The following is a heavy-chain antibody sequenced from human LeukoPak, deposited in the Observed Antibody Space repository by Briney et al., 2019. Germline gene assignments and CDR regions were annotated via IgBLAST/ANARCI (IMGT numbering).Heavy chain of an antibody. CDR3: AKDVRIVVVPAARD. V-gene: IGHV3-23*01. D-gene: IGHD2-2*01. J-gene: IGHJ4*02. CDR2: ISGSGGRT. Sequence: GGSLRLSCAASGFTFSSFAMSWVRQAPGKGLEWVSAISGSGGRTYYADSVKGRFTISRDNSKNTLYLQINSLRAEDTAVYYCAKDVRIVVVPAARDWGQGTLVTVSS. CDR1: GFTFSSFA.